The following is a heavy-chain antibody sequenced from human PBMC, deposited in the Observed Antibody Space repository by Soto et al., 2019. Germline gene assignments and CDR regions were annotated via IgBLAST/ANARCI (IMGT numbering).Heavy chain of an antibody. Sequence: GGSLRLSCAASGFTFSSYSMNWVRQAPGKGLEWVSSISSSSSYIYYADSVKGRFTISRDNAKNSLYLQMNSLRAEDTAVYYCARIYCSSTSCSNYYYYYYMDVWGKGTTVTVSS. J-gene: IGHJ6*03. CDR2: ISSSSSYI. V-gene: IGHV3-21*01. CDR3: ARIYCSSTSCSNYYYYYYMDV. D-gene: IGHD2-2*01. CDR1: GFTFSSYS.